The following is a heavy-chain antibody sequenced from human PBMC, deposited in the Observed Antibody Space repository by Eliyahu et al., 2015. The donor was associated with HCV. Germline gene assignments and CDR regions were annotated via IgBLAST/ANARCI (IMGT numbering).Heavy chain of an antibody. Sequence: EVQLVESGGVLIQXGRSLRLSXAASGXXXXYYAMYWVRQVPGKGLEWVSGISWENTAIGYADSVKGRFTVSRDNTKNSVYLQMNSLRPEDTALYYCAKDPRKYNTSPWYFDSWGQGTLVTVSS. V-gene: IGHV3-9*01. J-gene: IGHJ4*02. CDR3: AKDPRKYNTSPWYFDS. CDR2: ISWENTAI. CDR1: GXXXXYYA. D-gene: IGHD1-14*01.